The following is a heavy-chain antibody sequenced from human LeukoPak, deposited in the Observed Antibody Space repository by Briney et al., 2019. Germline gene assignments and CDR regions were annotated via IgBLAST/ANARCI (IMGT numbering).Heavy chain of an antibody. CDR3: AKPYNGDYPEVGY. CDR1: GFTFSSYW. J-gene: IGHJ4*02. Sequence: GGSLRLSCAASGFTFSSYWVHWVRQAPGKGLVWVSRINTDGSSTNYADSVKGRFTISRDNAKNTLLLQMNSLRVEDTAVYYCAKPYNGDYPEVGYWGQGTLVTVSS. V-gene: IGHV3-74*01. CDR2: INTDGSST. D-gene: IGHD4-17*01.